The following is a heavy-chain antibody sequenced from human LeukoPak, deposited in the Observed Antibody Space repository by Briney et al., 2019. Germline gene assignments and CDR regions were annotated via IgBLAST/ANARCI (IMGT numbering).Heavy chain of an antibody. CDR1: GGSISSYY. V-gene: IGHV4-4*09. CDR3: AREDQLLGYFDY. D-gene: IGHD1-7*01. Sequence: PSETLSLTCTVSGGSISSYYWSWIRQPPGKGLEWIGYIYTSGSTSYNPSLKSRVTISVDTSKNQFSLKLSSVTAADTAVYYCAREDQLLGYFDYWGQGTLVAVSS. CDR2: IYTSGST. J-gene: IGHJ4*02.